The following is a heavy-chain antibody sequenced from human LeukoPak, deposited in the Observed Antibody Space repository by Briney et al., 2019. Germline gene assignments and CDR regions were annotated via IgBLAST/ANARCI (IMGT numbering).Heavy chain of an antibody. Sequence: SETLSLTCTVSIDSINNFYWSWIRQPPGKGLEWIGYIYYSGSTNYNPSLKSRVTISVDTSKNQFSLKLSSVTAADTAVYYCARGVVIAPQTFDYWAREPWSPSPQ. J-gene: IGHJ4*02. CDR2: IYYSGST. V-gene: IGHV4-59*01. CDR1: IDSINNFY. CDR3: ARGVVIAPQTFDY. D-gene: IGHD2-21*01.